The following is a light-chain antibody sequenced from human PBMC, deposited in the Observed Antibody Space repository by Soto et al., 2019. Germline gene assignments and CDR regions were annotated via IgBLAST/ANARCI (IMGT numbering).Light chain of an antibody. V-gene: IGKV1-39*01. J-gene: IGKJ2*01. Sequence: DIQMTQSPSSLSASVGDRVTITCRASQSISSYLNWYQQKPGKAPKLLIYAASSLQGGVPSRFSGSGSGTDFTLTISSLQPEDFATYYSQQSYSTPYTFGQGTKLEIK. CDR2: AAS. CDR3: QQSYSTPYT. CDR1: QSISSY.